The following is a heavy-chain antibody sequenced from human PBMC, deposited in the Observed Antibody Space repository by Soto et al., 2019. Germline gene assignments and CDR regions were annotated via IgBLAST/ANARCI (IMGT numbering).Heavy chain of an antibody. CDR2: INHSGST. CDR3: ARGIAAAGGGWFDP. CDR1: GGSSSGYY. Sequence: PSETLSLTCAVYGGSSSGYYWSWIRQPPGKGLEWIGEINHSGSTNYNPSLKSRVTISVDTSKNQFSLKLSSVTAADTAVYYCARGIAAAGGGWFDPWGQGTLVTVSS. D-gene: IGHD6-13*01. J-gene: IGHJ5*02. V-gene: IGHV4-34*01.